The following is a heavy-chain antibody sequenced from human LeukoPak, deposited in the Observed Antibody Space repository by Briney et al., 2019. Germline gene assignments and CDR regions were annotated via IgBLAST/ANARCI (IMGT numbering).Heavy chain of an antibody. Sequence: GGSLRLSCAASGFTFSSYWMSWVRQAPGKGLEWVANIKQDGSEKYYVDSVKGRFTISRDNAKNSLYLQMNSLRAEDTAVYYCARDLTSYYYGSGAYGMDVWGQGTTVTVSS. V-gene: IGHV3-7*01. CDR1: GFTFSSYW. CDR2: IKQDGSEK. CDR3: ARDLTSYYYGSGAYGMDV. D-gene: IGHD3-10*01. J-gene: IGHJ6*02.